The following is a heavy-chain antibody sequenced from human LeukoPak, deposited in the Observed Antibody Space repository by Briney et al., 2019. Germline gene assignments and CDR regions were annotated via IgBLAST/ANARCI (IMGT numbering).Heavy chain of an antibody. CDR2: INHSGST. CDR1: GGSISSYY. Sequence: PSETLSLTCTVSGGSISSYYGSWIRQPPGKGLEWIGEINHSGSTNYNPSLKSRVTISVDTSKNQFSLKLSSVTAADTAVYYCARGHHECAFDIWGQGTMVTVSS. V-gene: IGHV4-34*01. CDR3: ARGHHECAFDI. J-gene: IGHJ3*02.